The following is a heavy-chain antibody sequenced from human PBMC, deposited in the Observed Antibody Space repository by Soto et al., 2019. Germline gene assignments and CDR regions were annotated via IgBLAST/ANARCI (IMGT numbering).Heavy chain of an antibody. J-gene: IGHJ4*02. V-gene: IGHV3-7*04. CDR1: ESTVSRDW. CDR2: INQDGSEK. D-gene: IGHD1-26*01. Sequence: EVHLVESGGGLVQTGGSLRLSCAIFESTVSRDWMNWVRQAPGKGLEWVAHINQDGSEKYYVDSVKGRFTISRDNAKKSLYLQMTGLGPANTAIYYCSGGVGDAFWGQGTLVTVSS. CDR3: SGGVGDAF.